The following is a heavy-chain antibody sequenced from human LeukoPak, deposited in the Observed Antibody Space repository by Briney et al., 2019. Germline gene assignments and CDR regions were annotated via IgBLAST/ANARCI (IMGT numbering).Heavy chain of an antibody. CDR1: GGYISNYY. D-gene: IGHD3-3*01. Sequence: SETLSLTCAVTGGYISNYYWSWIRQPPWKGLAWIGYIHTSWTSNQNPSLKSRVTISVDPSKNHYSLSLRSVTAADTAVYFCARLSAAVHLGAFDIWGQGTMVTVSS. CDR3: ARLSAAVHLGAFDI. J-gene: IGHJ3*02. CDR2: IHTSWTS. V-gene: IGHV4-4*09.